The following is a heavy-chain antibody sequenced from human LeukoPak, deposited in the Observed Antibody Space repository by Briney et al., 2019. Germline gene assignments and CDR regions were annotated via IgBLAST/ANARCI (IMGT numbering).Heavy chain of an antibody. CDR2: ISYDGSNK. Sequence: GGSLRLSCAASAFTFSNYAMHWVRQAPGKGLEWVAVISYDGSNKYYADSVKGRFTISRDNSKNTLYLQMNSLKTEDTAVYYCATDGLGVVVPAATPVNADYYYYYMDVWGKGTTVTVSS. CDR3: ATDGLGVVVPAATPVNADYYYYYMDV. V-gene: IGHV3-30*04. CDR1: AFTFSNYA. D-gene: IGHD2-2*02. J-gene: IGHJ6*03.